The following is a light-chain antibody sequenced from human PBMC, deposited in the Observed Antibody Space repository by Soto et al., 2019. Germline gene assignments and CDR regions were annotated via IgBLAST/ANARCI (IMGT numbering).Light chain of an antibody. J-gene: IGKJ4*01. Sequence: ETVLTQAPGTPSLSPGERATLSCRASQSVSSIYLAWYQQKPGQAPRLLIYGASSRPTGIPDRFSGSGSGTDFTLTISRLEPEDFAVYYCQQYGSSALTFGGGTKVDIK. CDR3: QQYGSSALT. CDR2: GAS. CDR1: QSVSSIY. V-gene: IGKV3-20*01.